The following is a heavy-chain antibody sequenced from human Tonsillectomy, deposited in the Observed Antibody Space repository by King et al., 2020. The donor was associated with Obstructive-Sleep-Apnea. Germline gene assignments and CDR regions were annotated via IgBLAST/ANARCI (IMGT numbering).Heavy chain of an antibody. D-gene: IGHD6-19*01. CDR2: IYYSGST. V-gene: IGHV4-39*07. CDR1: GGSISSSSYY. Sequence: LQLQESGPGLVKPSETLSLTCTVSGGSISSSSYYLGWIRQPPGKGLEWIGRIYYSGSTHYNPSLKGRVTISIDTSKNQVSLKLSSVTAAYTAVNYCVRVPYITGWSGWFDPWGQGTLVTVSS. CDR3: VRVPYITGWSGWFDP. J-gene: IGHJ5*02.